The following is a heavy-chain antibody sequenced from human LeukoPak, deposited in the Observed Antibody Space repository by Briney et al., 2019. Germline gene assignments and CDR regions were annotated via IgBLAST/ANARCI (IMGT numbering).Heavy chain of an antibody. V-gene: IGHV3-74*01. CDR2: INSDGSWT. Sequence: PGGSLRLSCAASRFIFTNYWIHWVRQAPGKGLVWVSHINSDGSWTGYADSVKGRFTISKDNAKNTVSLQMNNLRAEDTAVYYCVTFYETYWGRGTLVTVS. D-gene: IGHD2/OR15-2a*01. CDR1: RFIFTNYW. CDR3: VTFYETY. J-gene: IGHJ4*02.